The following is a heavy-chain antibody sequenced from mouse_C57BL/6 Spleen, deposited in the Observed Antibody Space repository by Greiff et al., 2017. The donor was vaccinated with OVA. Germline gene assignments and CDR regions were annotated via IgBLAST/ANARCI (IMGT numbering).Heavy chain of an antibody. CDR3: AALQTGPFAY. CDR1: GYAFSSYW. V-gene: IGHV1-80*01. CDR2: IYPGDGDT. J-gene: IGHJ3*01. D-gene: IGHD4-1*01. Sequence: QVQLKQSGAELVKPGASVTISCKASGYAFSSYWMNWVKQRPGKGLEWIGQIYPGDGDTNYNGKFKGKATLTADKSSSTAYMQLSSLTSEDSAVYFCAALQTGPFAYWGQGTLVTVSA.